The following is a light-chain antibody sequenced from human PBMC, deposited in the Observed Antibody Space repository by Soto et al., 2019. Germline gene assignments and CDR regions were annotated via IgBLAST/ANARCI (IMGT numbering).Light chain of an antibody. J-gene: IGKJ2*01. CDR3: MQVLQPPYT. CDR1: GDLQRSHGYSY. Sequence: DIVMTQSPLSLPVIPGEPASISCRSSGDLQRSHGYSYLDWYLQKPGQSPQLLIYLGSNRASGVPDRFSGSGSGTDFTLKISRVDAEAVGVYYCMQVLQPPYTFGQGTMLEIK. V-gene: IGKV2-28*01. CDR2: LGS.